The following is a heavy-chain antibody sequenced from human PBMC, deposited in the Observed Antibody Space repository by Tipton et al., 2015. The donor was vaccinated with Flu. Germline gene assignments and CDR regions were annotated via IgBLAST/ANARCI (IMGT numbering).Heavy chain of an antibody. CDR2: INHSGGT. J-gene: IGHJ6*02. D-gene: IGHD6-6*01. V-gene: IGHV4-34*01. Sequence: TLSLTCAVYGGSFSGYYWSWIRQPPGKGLEWIGEINHSGGTNYNPSLKSRVTISVDASKNQFSLKLSSVTAADTAVYYCARGRGNMQLVRYYYGMDVWGQGTTVTVSS. CDR1: GGSFSGYY. CDR3: ARGRGNMQLVRYYYGMDV.